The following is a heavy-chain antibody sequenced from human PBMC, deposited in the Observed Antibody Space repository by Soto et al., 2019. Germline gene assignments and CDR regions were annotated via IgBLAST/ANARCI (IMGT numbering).Heavy chain of an antibody. D-gene: IGHD4-17*01. CDR3: AKSPISGDYHVAALDY. CDR2: ISGSGGST. V-gene: IGHV3-23*01. J-gene: IGHJ4*02. Sequence: EVQLLESGGGLVQPGGSLRLSCAASGFTFSSYAMSWVRQAPGKGLEWVSAISGSGGSTYYADSVKGRFTISRDNSKNTLYLQMNSLRAEDTAVYYCAKSPISGDYHVAALDYWGQGTLVTVSS. CDR1: GFTFSSYA.